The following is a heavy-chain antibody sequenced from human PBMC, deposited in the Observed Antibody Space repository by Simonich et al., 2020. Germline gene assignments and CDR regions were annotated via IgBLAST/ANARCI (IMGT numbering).Heavy chain of an antibody. CDR3: ARGLRVAAAGTAFQH. D-gene: IGHD6-13*01. Sequence: QVQLQQWGAGLLKPSETLSLTCAVYGGSFSGYYWSWIRQPPGKGLEGIGEINHSERTNYNPSLKSRVTISVDTSKNQFSLKLSSVTAADTAVYYCARGLRVAAAGTAFQHWGQGTLVTVSS. V-gene: IGHV4-34*01. CDR1: GGSFSGYY. CDR2: INHSERT. J-gene: IGHJ1*01.